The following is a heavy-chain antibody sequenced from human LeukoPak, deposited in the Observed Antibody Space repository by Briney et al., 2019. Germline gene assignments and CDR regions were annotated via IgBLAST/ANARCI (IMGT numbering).Heavy chain of an antibody. V-gene: IGHV7-4-1*02. J-gene: IGHJ4*02. CDR3: ARVNPGAVGTIDY. CDR1: GYSFSNYG. CDR2: INTNTGYP. D-gene: IGHD1/OR15-1a*01. Sequence: PGASVKVSCKASGYSFSNYGITWVRRAPGQGLDGMGWINTNTGYPTYAQGFTGRFVFTLDTSVSTAYLQISSLKTEDTVVYYCARVNPGAVGTIDYWGQGTLVTVSS.